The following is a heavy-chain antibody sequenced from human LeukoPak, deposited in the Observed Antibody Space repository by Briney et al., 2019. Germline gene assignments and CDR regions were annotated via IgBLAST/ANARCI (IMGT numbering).Heavy chain of an antibody. D-gene: IGHD2-2*01. V-gene: IGHV1-2*02. CDR1: GYTFTAYS. CDR3: ARDGEVRQGHCSTTSCPVAY. CDR2: LNPNSGDT. Sequence: ASVKVSCKASGYTFTAYSMHWVRQAPGQGLEYMGWLNPNSGDTNYAQKFQGRVTMTRDTSMSTAYMELSGLRFDDTAVYYCARDGEVRQGHCSTTSCPVAYSGQGTLITVSS. J-gene: IGHJ4*02.